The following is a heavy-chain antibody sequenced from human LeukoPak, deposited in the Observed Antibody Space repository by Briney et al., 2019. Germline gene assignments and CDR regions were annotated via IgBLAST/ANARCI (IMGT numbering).Heavy chain of an antibody. CDR3: ARAIRGSKIASRYYFYYMDV. CDR2: IIPIFGTA. CDR1: GGTFSSYA. J-gene: IGHJ6*03. Sequence: SVKVSCKASGGTFSSYAISWVRQAPGQGLEWMGGIIPIFGTANYAQKFQGRVTTTADKSTSTAYMELSSLRSEDTAVYYCARAIRGSKIASRYYFYYMDVWGKGTTVTVSS. D-gene: IGHD3-10*01. V-gene: IGHV1-69*06.